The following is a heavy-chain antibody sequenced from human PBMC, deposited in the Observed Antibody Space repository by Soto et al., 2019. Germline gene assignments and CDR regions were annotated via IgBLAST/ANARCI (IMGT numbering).Heavy chain of an antibody. Sequence: PSETLSLTCTVSGGSISSSSYYWGWIRQPPGKGLEWIGSIYYSGSTYYNPSLNIRVTLSVDTSKNQFSLKLSSVTAADTAVYYCARHFTVGWLYDYWGQGTLVTVSS. J-gene: IGHJ4*02. V-gene: IGHV4-39*01. CDR3: ARHFTVGWLYDY. CDR2: IYYSGST. D-gene: IGHD3-16*01. CDR1: GGSISSSSYY.